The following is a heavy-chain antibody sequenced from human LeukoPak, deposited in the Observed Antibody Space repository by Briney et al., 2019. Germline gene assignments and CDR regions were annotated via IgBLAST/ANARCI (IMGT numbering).Heavy chain of an antibody. CDR2: ISYDGSNK. Sequence: GRSLRLSCAASGFTFSSYAMHWVRQAPGKGLEWVAVISYDGSNKYYADSVKGRFTISRDNSKDTLYLQMNSLRAEDTAVYYCARDLSSSWYASLDYWGQGTLVTVSS. CDR1: GFTFSSYA. D-gene: IGHD6-13*01. V-gene: IGHV3-30*04. CDR3: ARDLSSSWYASLDY. J-gene: IGHJ4*02.